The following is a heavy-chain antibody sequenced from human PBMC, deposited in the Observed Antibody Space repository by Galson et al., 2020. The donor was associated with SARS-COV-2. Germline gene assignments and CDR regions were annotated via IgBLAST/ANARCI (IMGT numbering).Heavy chain of an antibody. D-gene: IGHD4-17*01. Sequence: GGSLRLSCAASGFTVSSNYMRWVRQSPGRGREGVTVIYNGCSTYYADPVKGRFTISRDNSKNTLYLQMNSLIAEDMAGYYCARLTPYGGADFWGQGTTVTVSS. V-gene: IGHV3-53*01. CDR3: ARLTPYGGADF. CDR1: GFTVSSNY. CDR2: IYNGCST. J-gene: IGHJ6*02.